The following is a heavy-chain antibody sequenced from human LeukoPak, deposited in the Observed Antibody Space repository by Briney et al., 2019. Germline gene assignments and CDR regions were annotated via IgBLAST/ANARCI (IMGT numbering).Heavy chain of an antibody. CDR1: GFTFTSHA. Sequence: GGSLRLSCAASGFTFTSHAMSWVRQASGKGLAWVSAIRSGGDSTYYADSVKGRFTISRDNSRSTVYLQMNSLRAEDTAVYYCARVAWLGTVASYYFDSWGQGTQVTVSS. D-gene: IGHD4-23*01. J-gene: IGHJ4*02. CDR3: ARVAWLGTVASYYFDS. CDR2: IRSGGDST. V-gene: IGHV3-23*01.